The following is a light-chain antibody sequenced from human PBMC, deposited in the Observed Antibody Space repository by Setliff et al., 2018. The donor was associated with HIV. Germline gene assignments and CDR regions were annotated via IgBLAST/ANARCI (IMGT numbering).Light chain of an antibody. Sequence: QSALTQPASVSGSPGQSITISCTGTSSDVGGYNYVSWYQQHPGKAPKLIIYDVSNRPSGVSNRLSGSKSGNTASLTISGLQAEDETDYYCSSYTSTLYVFGSGTKGTVL. V-gene: IGLV2-14*03. J-gene: IGLJ1*01. CDR2: DVS. CDR3: SSYTSTLYV. CDR1: SSDVGGYNY.